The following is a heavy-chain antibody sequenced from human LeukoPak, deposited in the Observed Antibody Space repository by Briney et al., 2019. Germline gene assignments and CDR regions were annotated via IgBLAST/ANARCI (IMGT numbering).Heavy chain of an antibody. V-gene: IGHV3-23*01. J-gene: IGHJ4*02. CDR2: ISKSGDST. Sequence: PGGSLRLSCAASGLTFSSYAMSWVRQAPGKGLEWVSAISKSGDSTFYADSVKGRFTISRGNSQNTLYVQMNSLRAEDTAVYYCARDLRGSGWSSDYWSQGTLVTVSS. CDR1: GLTFSSYA. D-gene: IGHD6-19*01. CDR3: ARDLRGSGWSSDY.